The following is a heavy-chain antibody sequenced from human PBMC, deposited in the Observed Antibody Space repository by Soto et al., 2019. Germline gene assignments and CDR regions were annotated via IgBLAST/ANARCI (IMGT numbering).Heavy chain of an antibody. V-gene: IGHV4-34*01. CDR2: INHSGST. Sequence: SETLSLTCAVYGGSFSGYYWSWIRQPPGKGLEWIGEINHSGSTNYNPSLKSRVTISVDTSKNQFSLKLSSVTAADTAVYYCARGGVAARQNYYYYYGMDVWGQGTTVTVSS. CDR1: GGSFSGYY. J-gene: IGHJ6*02. CDR3: ARGGVAARQNYYYYYGMDV. D-gene: IGHD6-6*01.